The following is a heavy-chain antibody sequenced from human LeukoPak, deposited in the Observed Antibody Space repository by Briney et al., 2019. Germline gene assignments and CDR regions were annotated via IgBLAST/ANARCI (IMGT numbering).Heavy chain of an antibody. D-gene: IGHD4-17*01. V-gene: IGHV3-48*04. CDR2: ITSGSSTI. CDR3: ARDLGGYGDLFDY. J-gene: IGHJ4*02. Sequence: GGSLRLSCAASGFTFDSYSMSWVRQAPGKGLEWVSYITSGSSTIYYPDSVKGRFTISRDNAKNSLYLQMNSLRAEDTAVYYCARDLGGYGDLFDYWGQGTLVTVSS. CDR1: GFTFDSYS.